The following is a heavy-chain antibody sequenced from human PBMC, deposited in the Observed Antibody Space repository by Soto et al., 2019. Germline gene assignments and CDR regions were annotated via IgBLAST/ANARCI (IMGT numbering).Heavy chain of an antibody. D-gene: IGHD6-19*01. V-gene: IGHV3-73*02. J-gene: IGHJ4*02. CDR1: GFTFSGSA. Sequence: EVQLVESGGGLVQPGGSLKLSCAASGFTFSGSAMHWVRQASGKGLEWVGRIRSKANSYATAYAASVKGRFTISRDNSKNTAYLKMNSLRAEDTAVYYCAKSGSGEQWLVRILWYWGQGTLVTVSS. CDR2: IRSKANSYAT. CDR3: AKSGSGEQWLVRILWY.